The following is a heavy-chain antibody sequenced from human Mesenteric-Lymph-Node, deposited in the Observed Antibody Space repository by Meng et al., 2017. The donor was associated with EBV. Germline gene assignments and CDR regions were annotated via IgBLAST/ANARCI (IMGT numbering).Heavy chain of an antibody. Sequence: QVQRVQSGAEVKKPGASVKVSCKASGYTFTNDACHWLRQGPGQWFEWMGWVSAYNGNTEYPQKFQGRVAMTTDTSTTTVYMELRSLRPDDTATYYCVRTSVYSSGFSDFWGQGTLVTVSS. J-gene: IGHJ4*02. CDR3: VRTSVYSSGFSDF. V-gene: IGHV1-18*01. CDR2: VSAYNGNT. D-gene: IGHD6-19*01. CDR1: GYTFTNDA.